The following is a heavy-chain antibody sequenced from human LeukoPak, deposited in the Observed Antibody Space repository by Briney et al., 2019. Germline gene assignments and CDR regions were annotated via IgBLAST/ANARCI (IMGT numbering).Heavy chain of an antibody. J-gene: IGHJ5*02. CDR1: GFTFSSYS. D-gene: IGHD3-22*01. V-gene: IGHV3-21*01. CDR2: ISSSSSYI. CDR3: ASLTYDSSGRNWFDP. Sequence: GGSLRLSCAASGFTFSSYSMNWVRQAPGKGLEWVSSISSSSSYIYYADSVKGRFTISRDNAKNSLYLQMNSLRAEDTAVYYCASLTYDSSGRNWFDPWGQGTLVTVSS.